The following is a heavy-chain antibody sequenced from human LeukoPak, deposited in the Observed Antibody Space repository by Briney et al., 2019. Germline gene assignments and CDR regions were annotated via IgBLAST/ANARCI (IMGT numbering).Heavy chain of an antibody. Sequence: SVKVSCKASGYTFTGYYMHWVRQAPGQGLEWMGGIIPIFGTANYAQKFQGRVTITADKSTSTAHMELSSLRSEDTAVYYCARHLLNYYYYYMDVWGKGTTVTVSS. J-gene: IGHJ6*03. D-gene: IGHD2-15*01. CDR1: GYTFTGYY. V-gene: IGHV1-69*06. CDR2: IIPIFGTA. CDR3: ARHLLNYYYYYMDV.